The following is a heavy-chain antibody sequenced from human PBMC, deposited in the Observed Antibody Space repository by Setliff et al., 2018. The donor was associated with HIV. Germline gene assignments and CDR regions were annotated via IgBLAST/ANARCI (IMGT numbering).Heavy chain of an antibody. D-gene: IGHD3-3*01. CDR3: AKVGLQFLEWLLSTPINYYYYYMDV. CDR1: GFTFDDYA. CDR2: ITWDGGAT. J-gene: IGHJ6*03. Sequence: GGSLRLSCAASGFTFDDYAMYWVRQVPGKGLEWVSLITWDGGATYYADSVKGRFTISRDNSKNTLYLQMNSLRAEDTAVYYCAKVGLQFLEWLLSTPINYYYYYMDVWGKGTTVTVSS. V-gene: IGHV3-43D*03.